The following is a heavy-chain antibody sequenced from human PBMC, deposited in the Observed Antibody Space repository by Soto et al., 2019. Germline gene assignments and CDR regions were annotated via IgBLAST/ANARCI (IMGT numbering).Heavy chain of an antibody. D-gene: IGHD3-9*01. Sequence: PGESLKISCKGSGYSFTSYWIGWVRQMPGKGLEWMGIIYPGDSDTRYSPSFQGQVTISADKSISTAYLQWSSLKASDTAMYYCARHPVLRYFDWSFYGMDVWDQGTTVTVSS. CDR1: GYSFTSYW. CDR3: ARHPVLRYFDWSFYGMDV. J-gene: IGHJ6*02. CDR2: IYPGDSDT. V-gene: IGHV5-51*01.